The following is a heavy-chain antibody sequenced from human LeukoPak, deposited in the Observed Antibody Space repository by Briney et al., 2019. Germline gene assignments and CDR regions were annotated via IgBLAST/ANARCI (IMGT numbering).Heavy chain of an antibody. V-gene: IGHV4-59*11. Sequence: SETLSLTCTVSGGPISSHYWNWIRQPPGKGLEWIGYIYYSGSTNYNPSLKSRVTISVDTSKNQFSLKLSSVTAADTAVYYCARETTVVTPGRSDVFDIWGQGTMVTVSS. CDR3: ARETTVVTPGRSDVFDI. CDR2: IYYSGST. D-gene: IGHD4-23*01. CDR1: GGPISSHY. J-gene: IGHJ3*02.